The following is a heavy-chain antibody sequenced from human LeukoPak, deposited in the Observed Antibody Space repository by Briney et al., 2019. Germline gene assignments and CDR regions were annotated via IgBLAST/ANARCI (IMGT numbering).Heavy chain of an antibody. CDR3: AKDARRTNGWYFFDY. V-gene: IGHV3-23*01. D-gene: IGHD6-19*01. CDR1: GFAFSSLA. Sequence: GGSLRLSCAASGFAFSSLAMGWVRQAPGQGLEWVSVISDSGSLTYYADSVKGRFTISRDNSKNTLFLQMNSLRAEDTAVYYCAKDARRTNGWYFFDYRGQGTLVTVSS. CDR2: ISDSGSLT. J-gene: IGHJ4*02.